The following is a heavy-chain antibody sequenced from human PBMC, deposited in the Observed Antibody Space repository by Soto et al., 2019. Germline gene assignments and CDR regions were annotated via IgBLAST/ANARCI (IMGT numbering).Heavy chain of an antibody. CDR2: INPNSGGT. J-gene: IGHJ6*02. CDR3: ARDLIPAGYGYGYGMDV. V-gene: IGHV1-2*04. D-gene: IGHD2-15*01. CDR1: GYTFTGYY. Sequence: ASVKVSCKASGYTFTGYYMHWVRQAPGQGLEWMGWINPNSGGTNYAQKFQGWVTMTRDTSISTAYMELSRLRSDDTAVYYCARDLIPAGYGYGYGMDVWGQGTTVTVSS.